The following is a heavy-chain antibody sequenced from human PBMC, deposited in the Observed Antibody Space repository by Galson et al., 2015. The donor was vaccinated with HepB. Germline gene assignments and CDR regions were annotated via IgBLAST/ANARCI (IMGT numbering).Heavy chain of an antibody. CDR1: GFRLDDYA. V-gene: IGHV3-9*01. Sequence: SLRLSCAASGFRLDDYAMHWVRQAPGKGLEWVSGISWNRGRIGYADSVKGRFTISADKANNSLFLQMNSLRAEDTALYYCARGVLDPGEDRPGYFYNWFDSWGQGILVTVSS. CDR3: ARGVLDPGEDRPGYFYNWFDS. J-gene: IGHJ5*01. D-gene: IGHD3-9*01. CDR2: ISWNRGRI.